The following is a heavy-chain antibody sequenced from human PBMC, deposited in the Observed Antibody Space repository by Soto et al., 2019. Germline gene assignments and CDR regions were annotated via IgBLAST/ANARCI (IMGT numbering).Heavy chain of an antibody. V-gene: IGHV3-53*01. CDR3: ARDKGGGWYYFDS. CDR2: LYSAGNA. D-gene: IGHD6-19*01. J-gene: IGHJ4*02. CDR1: GFTVSNNY. Sequence: GGSLRLSCAASGFTVSNNYMSWVRQAPGKGLEWVSILYSAGNAYYADSVQGRFTISRDDSKNTLYLQMNRLRAEDTAVYYCARDKGGGWYYFDSWGQGTLVTVSS.